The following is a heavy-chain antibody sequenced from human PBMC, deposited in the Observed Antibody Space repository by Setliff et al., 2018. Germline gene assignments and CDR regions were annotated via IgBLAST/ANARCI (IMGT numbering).Heavy chain of an antibody. D-gene: IGHD6-19*01. CDR2: IYHSGST. CDR3: AREQWLDPPGYYYMDV. CDR1: GYSISSGCY. J-gene: IGHJ6*03. Sequence: PSETLSLTCTVSGYSISSGCYWGWIRQPPGKGLEWIGSIYHSGSTYYNPSLKSRVTISVDTSKNQFSLKLNSVTAADMAVYYCAREQWLDPPGYYYMDVWAKGTTVTVSS. V-gene: IGHV4-38-2*02.